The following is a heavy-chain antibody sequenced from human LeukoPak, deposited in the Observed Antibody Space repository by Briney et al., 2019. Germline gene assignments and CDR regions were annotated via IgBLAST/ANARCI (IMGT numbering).Heavy chain of an antibody. D-gene: IGHD3-10*01. CDR1: LFTSSSYT. Sequence: PGGSLRLSPAASLFTSSSYTMNSVRPAPGEGVWRVSSISSSSGYLYYTDSVKGRFTISRHNAKNSLYLPMNSLRAEDTAVYYCARDKKGGNYYGSGRFYYYYGMDVWGQGTTVTVSS. J-gene: IGHJ6*02. CDR3: ARDKKGGNYYGSGRFYYYYGMDV. CDR2: ISSSSGYL. V-gene: IGHV3-21*01.